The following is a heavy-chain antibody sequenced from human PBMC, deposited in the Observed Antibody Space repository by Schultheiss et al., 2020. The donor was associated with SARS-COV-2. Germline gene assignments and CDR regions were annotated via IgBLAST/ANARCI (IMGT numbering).Heavy chain of an antibody. CDR1: GGSISSYY. CDR2: IYYSGST. CDR3: ARRFGYLIDY. Sequence: SETLSLTCTISGGSISSYYWSWIRQPPGKGLEWIGYIYYSGSTNYNPSLKSRVTMSVDTSKNQFSLKLSSVTAADTAVYYCARRFGYLIDYWGQGTLVTVSS. V-gene: IGHV4-59*01. D-gene: IGHD3-22*01. J-gene: IGHJ4*02.